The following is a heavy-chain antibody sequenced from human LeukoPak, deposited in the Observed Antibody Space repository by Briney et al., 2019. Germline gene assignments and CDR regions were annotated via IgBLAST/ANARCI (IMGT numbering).Heavy chain of an antibody. Sequence: TGGSLRLSCAASGFTFSTYWMSWVRQAPGKGLEWVANIKQDGSEKYYVDSVKGRFTISRDNAENSLYLQMNSLRAEDTAVYYCARARRYCDGDCSSGVYWYFDLWGRGTLVTVSS. J-gene: IGHJ2*01. CDR1: GFTFSTYW. CDR2: IKQDGSEK. D-gene: IGHD2-21*02. V-gene: IGHV3-7*03. CDR3: ARARRYCDGDCSSGVYWYFDL.